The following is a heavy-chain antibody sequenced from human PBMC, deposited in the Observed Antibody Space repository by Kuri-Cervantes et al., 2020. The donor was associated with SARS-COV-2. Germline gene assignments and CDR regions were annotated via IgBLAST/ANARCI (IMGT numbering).Heavy chain of an antibody. CDR3: VRDGEHWNFDY. CDR1: GFTFSSYA. V-gene: IGHV3-23*01. J-gene: IGHJ4*02. D-gene: IGHD1-1*01. Sequence: GESLKISCAASGFTFSSYAMSWVRQAPGKGLEWVSAISGSGGSTYYADSVKGRFTISRDNSKNTLYLQMNSLRAEDTAVYYCVRDGEHWNFDYWGQGTLVTVSS. CDR2: ISGSGGST.